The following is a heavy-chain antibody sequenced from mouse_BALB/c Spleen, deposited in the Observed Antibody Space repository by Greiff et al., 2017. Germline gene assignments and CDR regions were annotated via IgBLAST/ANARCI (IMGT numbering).Heavy chain of an antibody. CDR3: ARGYYGY. V-gene: IGHV3-2*02. Sequence: EVQLQESGPGLVKPSQSLSLTCTVTGYSITSDYAWNWIRQFPGNKLEWMGYISYSGSTSYNPSLKSRISITRDTSKNQFFLQLNSVTTEDTATYYCARGYYGYWGQGTLVTVSA. CDR2: ISYSGST. D-gene: IGHD1-1*01. J-gene: IGHJ3*01. CDR1: GYSITSDYA.